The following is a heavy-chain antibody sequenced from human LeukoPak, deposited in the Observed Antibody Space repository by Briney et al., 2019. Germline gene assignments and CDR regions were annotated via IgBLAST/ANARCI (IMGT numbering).Heavy chain of an antibody. CDR1: GGTFSSYA. CDR2: IIPIFGTA. D-gene: IGHD3-10*01. V-gene: IGHV1-69*13. Sequence: SVKVSCKASGGTFSSYAISWVRQAPGQGLEWMGGIIPIFGTANYAQKFQGRVTITADESTSTAYMELSSLRSEDTAVYYCARDHPTITMVRGVINLSFDYWGQGTLVTVSS. J-gene: IGHJ4*02. CDR3: ARDHPTITMVRGVINLSFDY.